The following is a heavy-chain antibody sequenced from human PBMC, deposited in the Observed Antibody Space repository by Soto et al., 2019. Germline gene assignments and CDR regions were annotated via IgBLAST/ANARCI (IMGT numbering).Heavy chain of an antibody. CDR2: IGSSGTA. CDR1: GFTFATYP. D-gene: IGHD6-25*01. V-gene: IGHV3-23*01. J-gene: IGHJ4*02. Sequence: GGSLRLSCAASGFTFATYPMSWVRQAPEMGLEWVSTIGSSGTAYYADSVKGRFTISRDNSKNTLYLQMNSLTAEDTALYYCAKRVSVTAATYYFDYWGQGALVTVSS. CDR3: AKRVSVTAATYYFDY.